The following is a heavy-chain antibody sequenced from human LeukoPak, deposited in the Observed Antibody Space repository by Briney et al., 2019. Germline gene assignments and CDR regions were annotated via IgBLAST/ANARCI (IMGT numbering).Heavy chain of an antibody. J-gene: IGHJ5*02. V-gene: IGHV1-69*05. Sequence: SVKVSCKASGGTFSSYAISWVRQAPGQGLEWMGGIIPSFGTANYAQKFQGRVTITTDESTSTAYMDLSSLRSEDTAVNYCAGKAGTTYWFDPWGQGTLVTVSS. CDR1: GGTFSSYA. D-gene: IGHD1-7*01. CDR2: IIPSFGTA. CDR3: AGKAGTTYWFDP.